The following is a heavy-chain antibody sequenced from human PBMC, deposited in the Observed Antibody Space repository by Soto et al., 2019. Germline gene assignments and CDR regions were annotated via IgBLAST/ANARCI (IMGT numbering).Heavy chain of an antibody. Sequence: GSLRLSCAASGFTFDDYGMSWVRQAPGKGLEWVSGINWNGSHTGYADSVKGRFTISRDSSKNTVSLEMTSLRAEDTAVYYCAKGGRQWLVTSDFNYWGQGALVTVSS. CDR1: GFTFDDYG. D-gene: IGHD6-19*01. J-gene: IGHJ4*02. CDR3: AKGGRQWLVTSDFNY. V-gene: IGHV3-20*04. CDR2: INWNGSHT.